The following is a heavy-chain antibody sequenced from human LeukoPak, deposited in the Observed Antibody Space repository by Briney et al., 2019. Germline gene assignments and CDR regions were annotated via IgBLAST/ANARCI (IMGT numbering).Heavy chain of an antibody. CDR2: IIAIFGTA. V-gene: IGHV1-69*13. CDR3: AREGNWNDFDY. Sequence: ASVKVSCKASGGTFSSYAISWVRQAPGQGLEWMGGIIAIFGTANYAQKFQGRVTITADESTSTAYMELSSLRSEDTAVYYCAREGNWNDFDYWGQGTLVTVSS. D-gene: IGHD1-1*01. CDR1: GGTFSSYA. J-gene: IGHJ4*02.